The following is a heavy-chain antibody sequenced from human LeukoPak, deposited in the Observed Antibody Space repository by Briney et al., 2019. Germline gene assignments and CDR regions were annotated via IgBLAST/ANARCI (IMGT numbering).Heavy chain of an antibody. V-gene: IGHV3-66*01. D-gene: IGHD3-22*01. Sequence: GGSLRLSCAASGFTVSSYYMSWVRQAPGKGLEWVSVIYSGGNTYYADSVRGRFTISRDNSKNTLYLQMNSLRAKDTAVYYCARDTSYYDSSLGYWGQGTLVTVSS. CDR1: GFTVSSYY. CDR2: IYSGGNT. CDR3: ARDTSYYDSSLGY. J-gene: IGHJ4*02.